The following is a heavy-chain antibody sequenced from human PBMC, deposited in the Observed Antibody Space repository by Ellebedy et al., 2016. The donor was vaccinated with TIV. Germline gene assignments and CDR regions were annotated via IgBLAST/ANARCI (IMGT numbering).Heavy chain of an antibody. D-gene: IGHD3-3*01. CDR2: INHSGST. Sequence: MPSETLSLTCTVSGDSISRGGYSWSWIRQSPGKGLEWIGEINHSGSTNYNPSLTSRVTISVDTSKNQFSLKLSSVTAADTAVYYCARGRRFFYYYGMDVWGQGTTVTVSS. J-gene: IGHJ6*02. V-gene: IGHV4-34*01. CDR3: ARGRRFFYYYGMDV. CDR1: GDSISRGGYS.